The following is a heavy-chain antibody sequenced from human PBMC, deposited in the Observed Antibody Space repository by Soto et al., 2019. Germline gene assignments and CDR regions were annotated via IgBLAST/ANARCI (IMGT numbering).Heavy chain of an antibody. CDR3: ARDSAAAGTPGDY. D-gene: IGHD6-13*01. CDR2: ISSSSSYI. J-gene: IGHJ4*02. CDR1: GFTFSSYS. V-gene: IGHV3-21*01. Sequence: LRLSCAASGFTFSSYSMNWVRQAPGKGLEWVSSISSSSSYIYYADSVKGRFTISRDNAKNSLYLQMNSLRAEDTAVYYCARDSAAAGTPGDYWGQGTLVTVSS.